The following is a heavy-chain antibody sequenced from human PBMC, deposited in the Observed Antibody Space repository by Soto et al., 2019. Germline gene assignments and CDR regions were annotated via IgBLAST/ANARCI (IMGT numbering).Heavy chain of an antibody. D-gene: IGHD3-16*01. Sequence: SETLSLTCTVSGDSISSGNKYWSWIRQPPGKGLEWIGYIFSSGTTYYNPSLKSRLTMSLDASQNQFSLKLNSLTDADTAVYFCARVPSPFDYYYSMDVWGQGTTVTVSS. CDR2: IFSSGTT. CDR1: GDSISSGNKY. J-gene: IGHJ6*02. V-gene: IGHV4-30-4*01. CDR3: ARVPSPFDYYYSMDV.